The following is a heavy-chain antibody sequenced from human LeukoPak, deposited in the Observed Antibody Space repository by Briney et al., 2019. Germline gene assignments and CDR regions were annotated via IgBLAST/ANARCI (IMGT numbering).Heavy chain of an antibody. V-gene: IGHV3-33*08. J-gene: IGHJ4*02. CDR1: GFTFSSYS. D-gene: IGHD1-1*01. CDR3: ASLSITTATTVDF. Sequence: GGSLRLSCAASGFTFSSYSMNWVRQAPGKGLEWVAVIWYDGSNRYYADSVRGRFTISRDNSKNTLFLQMNSLRVEDTAVYYCASLSITTATTVDFWGQGTLVTLSS. CDR2: IWYDGSNR.